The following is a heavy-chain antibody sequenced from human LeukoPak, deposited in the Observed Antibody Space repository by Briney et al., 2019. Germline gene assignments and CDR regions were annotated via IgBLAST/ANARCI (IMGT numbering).Heavy chain of an antibody. CDR2: IYYSGST. V-gene: IGHV4-59*01. D-gene: IGHD5-18*01. CDR3: AREGGYSYGALGY. CDR1: GGSISGYY. J-gene: IGHJ4*02. Sequence: SETLSLTCTVSGGSISGYYWSWIRQPPGKGLEWIGYIYYSGSTNYNPSLKSRVTISVDTSKNQFSLKLSSVTAADTAVYYCAREGGYSYGALGYWGQGTLVTVSS.